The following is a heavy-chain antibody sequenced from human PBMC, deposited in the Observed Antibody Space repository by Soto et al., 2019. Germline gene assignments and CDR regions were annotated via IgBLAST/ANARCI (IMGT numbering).Heavy chain of an antibody. V-gene: IGHV4-34*01. D-gene: IGHD3-3*01. CDR2: INHSGST. CDR1: GGSFSGYY. J-gene: IGHJ6*02. CDR3: ARVGNTYYDFWSGYPPDLYV. Sequence: SETLSLTCAVYGGSFSGYYWSWIRQPPGKGLEWIGEINHSGSTNYNPSLKSRVTISVDTSKNQFSLKLSSVTAADTAVYYCARVGNTYYDFWSGYPPDLYVWGQGTTVTVSS.